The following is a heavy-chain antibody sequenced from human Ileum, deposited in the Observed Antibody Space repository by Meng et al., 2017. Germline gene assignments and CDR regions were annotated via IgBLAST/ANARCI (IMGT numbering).Heavy chain of an antibody. D-gene: IGHD3-10*01. V-gene: IGHV4-34*01. CDR2: INHSGST. CDR3: ARGRGLIWFGEWFDP. CDR1: GGSFSGYY. Sequence: QVQLQQWVAGLLYPSELLSLTSAVYGGSFSGYYWSWIRQPPGKGLELIGEINHSGSTNYHPSLKSRVTISVDTSKNQFSLKLSSVTAADTAVYYCARGRGLIWFGEWFDPWGQGTLVTVSS. J-gene: IGHJ5*02.